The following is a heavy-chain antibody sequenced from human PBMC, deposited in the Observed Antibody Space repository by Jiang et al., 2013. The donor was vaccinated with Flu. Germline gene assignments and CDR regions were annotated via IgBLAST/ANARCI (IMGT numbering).Heavy chain of an antibody. CDR1: GFTFRYFA. CDR2: ISADGGST. J-gene: IGHJ5*02. Sequence: QLLESGGDLVQPGGSLRLSCAASGFTFRYFAMNWVRQAPGKGLEWVSVISADGGSTYYADSVKGRFTISRDNSNDRLYLQMNSLRAEDTAVYYCAKDRGSGTYENWFDPWGQGTLVTVSS. V-gene: IGHV3-23*01. CDR3: AKDRGSGTYENWFDP. D-gene: IGHD3-10*01.